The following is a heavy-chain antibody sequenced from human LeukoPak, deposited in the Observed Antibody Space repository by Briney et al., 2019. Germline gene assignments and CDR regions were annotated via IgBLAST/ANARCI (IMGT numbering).Heavy chain of an antibody. Sequence: GGSLRLSCAASGFTLSSYWMSWVRQAPGKGPQWVSGVSDDGNSRYYADSLKGRFTISRDNSANTVYLQMNNLADEDTAVYYCVKEGEGHSYAPKTGTPTWGQGTLVTVSS. V-gene: IGHV3-23*01. CDR2: VSDDGNSR. CDR3: VKEGEGHSYAPKTGTPT. D-gene: IGHD5-18*01. CDR1: GFTLSSYW. J-gene: IGHJ5*02.